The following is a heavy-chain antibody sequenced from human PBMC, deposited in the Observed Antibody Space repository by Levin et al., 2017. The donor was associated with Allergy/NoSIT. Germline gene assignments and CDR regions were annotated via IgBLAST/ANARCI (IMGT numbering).Heavy chain of an antibody. CDR3: AREGYCSGGSCYSEIADY. Sequence: ASVKVSCKASGYTFTSYGISWVRQAPGQGLEWMGWISAYNGNTNYAQKLQGRVTMTTDTSTSTAYMALRSLRSDDTAVYYCAREGYCSGGSCYSEIADYWGQGTLVTVSS. V-gene: IGHV1-18*01. CDR1: GYTFTSYG. D-gene: IGHD2-15*01. J-gene: IGHJ4*02. CDR2: ISAYNGNT.